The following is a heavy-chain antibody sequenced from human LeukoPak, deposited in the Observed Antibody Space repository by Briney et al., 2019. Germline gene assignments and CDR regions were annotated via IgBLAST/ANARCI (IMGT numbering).Heavy chain of an antibody. CDR1: GFTFSSYS. Sequence: PGGSLRLSCAASGFTFSSYSMNWVRQAPGKGLEWVSYSSSSSSTIYYADSVKGRFTISRDNAKNSLYLQMNSLRAEDTAVYYCARVDDIVVVPAAMPSDYSGQGTLVTVSS. J-gene: IGHJ4*02. CDR2: SSSSSSTI. D-gene: IGHD2-2*01. V-gene: IGHV3-48*01. CDR3: ARVDDIVVVPAAMPSDY.